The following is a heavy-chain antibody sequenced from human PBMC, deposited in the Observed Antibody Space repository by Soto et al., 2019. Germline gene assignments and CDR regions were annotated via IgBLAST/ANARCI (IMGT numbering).Heavy chain of an antibody. D-gene: IGHD2-8*02. CDR2: IYHSGST. J-gene: IGHJ4*02. Sequence: SETMSLTCAVSGGSISSSNWWSWVRQPPGKGLEWIGEIYHSGSTNYNPSLKSRVTISVDTSKNQFSLKLTSVTAADTAVYYCARDKITGLFDYWGQGTLVTVSS. CDR1: GGSISSSNW. CDR3: ARDKITGLFDY. V-gene: IGHV4-4*02.